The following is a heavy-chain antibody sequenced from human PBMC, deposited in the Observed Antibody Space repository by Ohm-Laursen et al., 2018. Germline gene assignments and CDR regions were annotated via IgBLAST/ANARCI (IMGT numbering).Heavy chain of an antibody. J-gene: IGHJ5*02. D-gene: IGHD1-26*01. CDR3: ARGGVGATRKITLRFRNWFDP. CDR1: GGSFSGYY. Sequence: GTLSLTCAVYGGSFSGYYWSWIRQPPGKGLEWIGEINHSGSTNYNPSLKSRVTISVDTSKNQFSLKLSSVTAADTAVYYCARGGVGATRKITLRFRNWFDPWGQGTLVTVSS. V-gene: IGHV4-34*01. CDR2: INHSGST.